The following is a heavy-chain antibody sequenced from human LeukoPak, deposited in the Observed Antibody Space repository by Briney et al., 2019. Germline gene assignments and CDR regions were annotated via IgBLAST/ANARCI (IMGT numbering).Heavy chain of an antibody. V-gene: IGHV3-72*01. J-gene: IGHJ3*02. Sequence: GGSLRLSCAASGFTFSDHYMDWVRQAPGKGLEWVGRTRNKANSYTTEYAASVKGRFTISRDDSKNSLYLQMNSLKTEDTAVYYCARDGTYSSSDAFDIWGQGTMVTVSS. CDR1: GFTFSDHY. CDR2: TRNKANSYTT. D-gene: IGHD6-13*01. CDR3: ARDGTYSSSDAFDI.